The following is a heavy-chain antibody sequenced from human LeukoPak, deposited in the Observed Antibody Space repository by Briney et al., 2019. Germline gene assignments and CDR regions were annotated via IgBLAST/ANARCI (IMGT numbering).Heavy chain of an antibody. J-gene: IGHJ3*01. CDR2: MNPKTGET. D-gene: IGHD3-16*01. CDR3: AREAGDNTYNV. CDR1: GYTFTDFY. Sequence: GASVKVPCKASGYTFTDFYMHWVRQAPGQGLEWLGWMNPKTGETRYGQNFQGRVTMTRDTSITTAYMELSSLRSDDTAVYYCAREAGDNTYNVWGQGTMVTVS. V-gene: IGHV1-2*02.